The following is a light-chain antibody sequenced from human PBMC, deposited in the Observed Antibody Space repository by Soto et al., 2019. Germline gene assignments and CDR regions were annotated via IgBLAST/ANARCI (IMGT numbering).Light chain of an antibody. Sequence: QSVLTQPPSASGSPGQSVTISCTGSSSDVGYYKYVSWYQQHPGKAPKLMIYEVSKRPSGVPDRFSGSKSGNTASLTVSGLQAEDEADYYCCSYAVSSNVVFGGGTKLTVL. V-gene: IGLV2-8*01. CDR1: SSDVGYYKY. CDR2: EVS. CDR3: CSYAVSSNVV. J-gene: IGLJ2*01.